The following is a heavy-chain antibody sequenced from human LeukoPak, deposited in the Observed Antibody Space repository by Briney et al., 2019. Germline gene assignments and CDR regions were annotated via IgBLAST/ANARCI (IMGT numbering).Heavy chain of an antibody. D-gene: IGHD3-10*01. CDR3: VKDRTGTYTLDY. J-gene: IGHJ4*02. V-gene: IGHV3-30-3*01. CDR2: ISDDGSRQ. CDR1: GFTFSNYA. Sequence: GRSLRLSCAAAGFTFSNYAIHWGRQAPGKGLEWVAFISDDGSRQHYADSVKGRFTISRDNSKNTLNLQMNSLRAEDTAVYYCVKDRTGTYTLDYWGQGTLVTVSS.